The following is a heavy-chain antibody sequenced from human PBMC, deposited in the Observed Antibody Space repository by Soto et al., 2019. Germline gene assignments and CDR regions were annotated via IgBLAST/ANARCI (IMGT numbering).Heavy chain of an antibody. CDR1: GYSFTSYW. D-gene: IGHD4-17*01. J-gene: IGHJ4*02. V-gene: IGHV5-10-1*01. CDR3: ARLYLADTGDYVFHFDY. CDR2: IDPSDSYT. Sequence: GESLKISCKGSGYSFTSYWISWVRQMPGKGLEWMGRIDPSDSYTNYSPSFQGHVTISADKSISTAYLQWSSLKASDTAMYYCARLYLADTGDYVFHFDYWGQGTLVTISS.